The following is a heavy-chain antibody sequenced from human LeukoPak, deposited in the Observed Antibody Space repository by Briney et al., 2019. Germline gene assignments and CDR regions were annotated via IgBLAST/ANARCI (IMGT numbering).Heavy chain of an antibody. D-gene: IGHD6-6*01. CDR1: GFTLSDYY. V-gene: IGHV3-11*01. J-gene: IGHJ5*02. CDR2: ISSSGSTI. Sequence: GGSLRLSCAASGFTLSDYYMSWIRQAPGKGLEWVSYISSSGSTIYYADSVKGRFTISRDNAKNSLYLQMNSLRAEDTAVYYCARGGEIIAARPLTGFDPWGQGTLVTVSS. CDR3: ARGGEIIAARPLTGFDP.